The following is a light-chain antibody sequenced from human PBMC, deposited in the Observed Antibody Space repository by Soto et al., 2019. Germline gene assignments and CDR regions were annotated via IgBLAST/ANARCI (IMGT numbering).Light chain of an antibody. CDR3: SSYTRSSTRV. Sequence: QSALTQPASVSGSPGQSITISCTGTSSDVGGYNYVSWYQQHPGKAPKLLIYEVSNRPSGVSNLFSGSKSGNTASLTISGLQAEDEADYYCSSYTRSSTRVFGGGTKLTVL. CDR1: SSDVGGYNY. J-gene: IGLJ3*02. V-gene: IGLV2-14*01. CDR2: EVS.